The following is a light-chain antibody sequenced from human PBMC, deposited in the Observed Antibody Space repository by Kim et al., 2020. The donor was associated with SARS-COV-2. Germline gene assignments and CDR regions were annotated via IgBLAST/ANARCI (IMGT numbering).Light chain of an antibody. CDR3: CSYAGTSTSV. J-gene: IGLJ1*01. CDR1: SSDVGGYNY. CDR2: DVS. Sequence: GQSVAISCTGTSSDVGGYNYVSWYQQHPGKAPKLMIYDVSHRPSGVPDRFSGTKSGNTASLTISGLQAEDEADYYCCSYAGTSTSVFGTGTKVTVL. V-gene: IGLV2-11*03.